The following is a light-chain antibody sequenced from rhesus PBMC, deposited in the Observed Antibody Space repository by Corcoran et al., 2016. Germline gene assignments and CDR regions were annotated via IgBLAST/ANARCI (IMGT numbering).Light chain of an antibody. CDR2: AAS. CDR1: QGINKE. CDR3: RKDYTPPWT. Sequence: DIQMTQSPSSLSASVGDRVTVTCRASQGINKELSWYQQKPGKAPTLLIYAASSFQTGVSSRFSGSGSGTEYTLTISSLQPEDVATDNCRKDYTPPWTFGQGTKVEIE. V-gene: IGKV1-94*01. J-gene: IGKJ1*01.